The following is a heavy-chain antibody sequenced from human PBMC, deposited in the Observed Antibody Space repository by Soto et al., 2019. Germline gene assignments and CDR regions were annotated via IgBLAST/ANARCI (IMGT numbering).Heavy chain of an antibody. J-gene: IGHJ5*02. V-gene: IGHV1-3*01. Sequence: QVQLVQSGSEVKKPGASVKISCKASGYTFTRYTMNWVRQAPGQRLEWMGWINPDNGNTKYSQKFQDRVIITRDTSASTAYMDLSSLRSEDTAVYYCARGIATGQLAPWGQGTLVTVSS. CDR3: ARGIATGQLAP. CDR2: INPDNGNT. CDR1: GYTFTRYT. D-gene: IGHD2-15*01.